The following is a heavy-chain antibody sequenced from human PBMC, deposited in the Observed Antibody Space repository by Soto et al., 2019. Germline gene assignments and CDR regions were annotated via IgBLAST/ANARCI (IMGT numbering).Heavy chain of an antibody. J-gene: IGHJ6*02. CDR3: AKVTKRAAAGRYEYYKYGMDV. CDR2: IRRSGGSS. Sequence: GRSLRLSCAASGFAFSTSAMSWVRLAPGKGLEWVSVIRRSGGSSYYAASVKGRFTISRDNSKNTLYLQMNGRRAGDTALYYCAKVTKRAAAGRYEYYKYGMDVWGQGTTVTVSS. CDR1: GFAFSTSA. V-gene: IGHV3-23*01. D-gene: IGHD6-13*01.